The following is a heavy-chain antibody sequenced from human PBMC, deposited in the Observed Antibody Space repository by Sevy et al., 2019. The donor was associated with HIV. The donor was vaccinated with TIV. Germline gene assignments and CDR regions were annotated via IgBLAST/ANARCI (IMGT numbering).Heavy chain of an antibody. Sequence: GGCLRLSCAASGFTFTRYWMSWVRQAPGKGLEWVDNINEDGSEKYYVDSVKGRFTISRDNARKSLHLQMNSLRAEDTAIYYCARDVAAGDFWGQGTLVTVSS. CDR3: ARDVAAGDF. CDR1: GFTFTRYW. J-gene: IGHJ4*02. V-gene: IGHV3-7*01. D-gene: IGHD2-21*01. CDR2: INEDGSEK.